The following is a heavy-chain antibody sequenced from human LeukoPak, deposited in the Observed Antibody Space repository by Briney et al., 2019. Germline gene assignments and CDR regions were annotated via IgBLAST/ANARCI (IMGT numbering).Heavy chain of an antibody. D-gene: IGHD3-16*01. V-gene: IGHV4-59*01. Sequence: SETLSLTCTVSGTAISSYEWSWIRQPPGKGLEWIGYIYYSGSTNYNPSLKSRVTISVDTSKNQFSMRLSSVTAANTAVYYCAILNVTIHGGVRPVYYLDYWGQGTLVTVSS. CDR2: IYYSGST. J-gene: IGHJ4*02. CDR3: AILNVTIHGGVRPVYYLDY. CDR1: GTAISSYE.